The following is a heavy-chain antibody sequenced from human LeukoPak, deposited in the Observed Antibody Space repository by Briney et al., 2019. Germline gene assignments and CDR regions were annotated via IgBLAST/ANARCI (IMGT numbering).Heavy chain of an antibody. V-gene: IGHV3-30*03. Sequence: PGGSLRLSCAASGFTFSSYGMHWVRQAPGKGLEWVAVISYDGSNKYYADSVKGRFTISRDNSKNTLYLQMNSLRAEDTAVYYCARGIDDGDNWFDSWGQGTLVTVSS. D-gene: IGHD1-1*01. CDR2: ISYDGSNK. CDR3: ARGIDDGDNWFDS. CDR1: GFTFSSYG. J-gene: IGHJ5*01.